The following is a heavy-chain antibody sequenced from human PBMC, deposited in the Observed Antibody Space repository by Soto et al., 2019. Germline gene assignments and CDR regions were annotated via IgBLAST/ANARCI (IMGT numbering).Heavy chain of an antibody. V-gene: IGHV3-9*01. D-gene: IGHD2-15*01. CDR3: AKGVLGDCSGGSGYVFDY. CDR1: GFTFDDYA. CDR2: ISWNSGSI. J-gene: IGHJ4*02. Sequence: EVQLVESGGGLVQPGGSLRLSCEASGFTFDDYAMHWVRQAPGTGLEWVSDISWNSGSIGYADSVKGRFTISRDNAKNSLYLQMNSLSAEDTTLYYCAKGVLGDCSGGSGYVFDYWGQGTLVTVSS.